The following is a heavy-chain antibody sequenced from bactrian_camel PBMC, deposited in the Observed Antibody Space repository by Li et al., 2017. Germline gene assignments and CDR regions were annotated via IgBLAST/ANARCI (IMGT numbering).Heavy chain of an antibody. J-gene: IGHJ6*01. CDR1: GFIFSSAF. D-gene: IGHD4*01. CDR3: AKGPGYYSEWDA. Sequence: VQLVESGGGLVQAGGSLRLSCAASGFIFSSAFMSWVRQAPGKGLEWVSSINGNSKNRHYADSVKGRFTVSRINAYNTQHLQLSRLKPEDTAIYYCAKGPGYYSEWDAWGQGTQVTVS. CDR2: INGNSKNR. V-gene: IGHV3-2*01.